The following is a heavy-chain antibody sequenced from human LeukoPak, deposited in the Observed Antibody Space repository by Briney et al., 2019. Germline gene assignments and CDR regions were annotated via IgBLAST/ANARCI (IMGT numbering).Heavy chain of an antibody. J-gene: IGHJ4*02. CDR1: GFSFSIYG. D-gene: IGHD6-19*01. Sequence: GGSLRLSCEASGFSFSIYGMSWVRQAPGKGLEWVSGISGSGGNTYYAEALTGRFTVSRDNSKNTLYLQMNSLRAEDTAVYYCAKVPLRSGWKVFDYWGQGTLVTVSS. V-gene: IGHV3-23*01. CDR3: AKVPLRSGWKVFDY. CDR2: ISGSGGNT.